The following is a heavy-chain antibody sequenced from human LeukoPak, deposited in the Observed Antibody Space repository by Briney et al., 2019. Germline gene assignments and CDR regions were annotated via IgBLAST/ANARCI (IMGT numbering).Heavy chain of an antibody. J-gene: IGHJ6*02. CDR1: GFTFSTYS. CDR2: ISGSGGST. V-gene: IGHV3-23*01. Sequence: GASLTLSYAASGFTFSTYSMSCVRQTPRKGLESVSSISGSGGSTYYADSVKGRFTISRDNSKRTLYLQMNRLRAEDTAVYYCAKSRVSYYYGMDVWGQGTTVTVSS. CDR3: AKSRVSYYYGMDV.